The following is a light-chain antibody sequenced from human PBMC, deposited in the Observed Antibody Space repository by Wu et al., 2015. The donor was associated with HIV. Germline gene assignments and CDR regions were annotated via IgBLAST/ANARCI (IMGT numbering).Light chain of an antibody. CDR3: QQRINSLT. J-gene: IGKJ4*01. CDR1: QGISTY. Sequence: VVLTQSPATLSLSPGQRATLSCRASQGISTYLAWYQQKPGQAPRLLIYDASNRATGIPARFSGSGSGTDFTLTISSLEPEDFAVYYCQQRINSLTFGGGTKVEIK. V-gene: IGKV3D-11*01. CDR2: DAS.